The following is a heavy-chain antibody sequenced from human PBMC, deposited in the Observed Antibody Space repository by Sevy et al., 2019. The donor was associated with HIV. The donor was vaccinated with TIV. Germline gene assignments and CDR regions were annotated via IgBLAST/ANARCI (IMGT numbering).Heavy chain of an antibody. V-gene: IGHV3-30*02. Sequence: GGSLRLSCTASGFTFSNYYMHWVRQAPGKGLEWVALIRHDGYEEFYLDSVRGRFTISRDNSENTLYLQMNSLRGEDTALYYCGKENVAGNGGALDLWGQGTMVTVSS. J-gene: IGHJ3*01. CDR2: IRHDGYEE. CDR3: GKENVAGNGGALDL. CDR1: GFTFSNYY. D-gene: IGHD3-10*01.